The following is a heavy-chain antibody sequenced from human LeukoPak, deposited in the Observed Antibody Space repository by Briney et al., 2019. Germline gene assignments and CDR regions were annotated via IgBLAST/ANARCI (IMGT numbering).Heavy chain of an antibody. Sequence: SVKVSCKASGGTFSSYAISWVRQAPGQGLEWMGRIIPIFGTANYAQKFQGRVTITTDESTSTAYMELSSLRSEDTAVYYCARDSYNKSPRNFHYYYDLDVWGRGTTVTVSS. V-gene: IGHV1-69*05. D-gene: IGHD1-1*01. CDR3: ARDSYNKSPRNFHYYYDLDV. CDR2: IIPIFGTA. J-gene: IGHJ6*03. CDR1: GGTFSSYA.